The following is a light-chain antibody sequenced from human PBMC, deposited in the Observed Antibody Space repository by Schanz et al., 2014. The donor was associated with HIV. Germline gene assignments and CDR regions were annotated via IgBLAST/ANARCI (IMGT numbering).Light chain of an antibody. Sequence: DIQMTQSPSTLSASVGDRITITCRASQSISGRLAWYQQKPGEALNLLISEASTLEFGVPPRFSGSGSGTEFTINISSLKPGDFATYYCLQYNDDVYPFGQGTKLEIK. CDR2: EAS. CDR1: QSISGR. J-gene: IGKJ2*01. CDR3: LQYNDDVYP. V-gene: IGKV1-5*03.